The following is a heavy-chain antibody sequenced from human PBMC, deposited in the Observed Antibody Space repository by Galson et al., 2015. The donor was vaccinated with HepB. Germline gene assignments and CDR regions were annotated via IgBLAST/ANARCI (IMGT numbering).Heavy chain of an antibody. CDR2: ISAYNGNA. J-gene: IGHJ6*03. CDR3: ATGQLTKRLHYYYYYMDV. Sequence: SVKVSCKASGYTFTSYGISWVRQAPGQGLEWMGWISAYNGNANYAQKLQGRVTMTTDTSTSTAYMELSSLRSEDTAVYYCATGQLTKRLHYYYYYMDVWGKGTTVTVSS. V-gene: IGHV1-18*01. CDR1: GYTFTSYG. D-gene: IGHD3-3*01.